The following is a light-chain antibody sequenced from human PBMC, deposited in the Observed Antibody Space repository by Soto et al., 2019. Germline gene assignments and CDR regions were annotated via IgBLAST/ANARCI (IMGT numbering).Light chain of an antibody. CDR1: SSDVGAYNR. V-gene: IGLV2-14*01. J-gene: IGLJ1*01. CDR3: NAFTTTSTYV. CDR2: EVS. Sequence: QSALTQPASVSGSPGQSITISCTGSSSDVGAYNRVSWYRQHPGQAPKVIIYEVSNRPSGVSNRFSGSKSGNTASLTISGLQAEDEADYYCNAFTTTSTYVFGPGTKVTVL.